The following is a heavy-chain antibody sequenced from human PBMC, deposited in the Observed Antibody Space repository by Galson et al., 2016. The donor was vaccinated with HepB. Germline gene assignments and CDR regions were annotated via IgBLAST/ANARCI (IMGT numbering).Heavy chain of an antibody. Sequence: SLRLSCAASGFTFRSYAMKWVRQAAGKGLEWVSAISGGGGDTYYAHSVKGRFTISRDNSKKILYLHMNSLRADDTAVYYCAKVSETGTTVGYLDYWGQGTLVTVSS. J-gene: IGHJ4*02. V-gene: IGHV3-23*01. CDR2: ISGGGGDT. CDR3: AKVSETGTTVGYLDY. D-gene: IGHD1-1*01. CDR1: GFTFRSYA.